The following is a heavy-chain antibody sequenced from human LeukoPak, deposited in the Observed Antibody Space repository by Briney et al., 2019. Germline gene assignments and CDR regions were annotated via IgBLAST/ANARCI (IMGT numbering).Heavy chain of an antibody. Sequence: GGSLRLSCAASEFTFSNYGMSWVRQAPGKGLEWVSSISGSGGYTYYADSVKGRFTISRDNSKNTLYLQMNSLRADDTAVYYCTKVPGGSYPLDWGQGTLVTVSS. V-gene: IGHV3-23*01. J-gene: IGHJ4*02. CDR2: ISGSGGYT. CDR1: EFTFSNYG. D-gene: IGHD1-26*01. CDR3: TKVPGGSYPLD.